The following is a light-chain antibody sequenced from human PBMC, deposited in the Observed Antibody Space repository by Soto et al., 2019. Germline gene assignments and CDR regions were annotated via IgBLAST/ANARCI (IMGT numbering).Light chain of an antibody. CDR2: GTS. V-gene: IGKV3-15*01. Sequence: EIVMKQSPCTLRVSTWDVATPSRRASQSVSTNLAWYQQKPGQSPRLLIYGTSTRATGVPARFSGGGSGTEFTLTINSLQSEDFAVYFCHQYNLWPTFGQGTKVDIK. CDR3: HQYNLWPT. CDR1: QSVSTN. J-gene: IGKJ1*01.